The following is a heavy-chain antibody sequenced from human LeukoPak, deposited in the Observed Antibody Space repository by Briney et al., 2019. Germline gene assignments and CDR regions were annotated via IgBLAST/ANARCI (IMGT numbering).Heavy chain of an antibody. V-gene: IGHV3-13*04. CDR1: GFTFSTYD. CDR3: AKYQRQWLPKGGFDY. D-gene: IGHD6-19*01. Sequence: GGSLRLSCAASGFTFSTYDMHWVRQATGKGLEWVSGIGTAGDTYYADSVKGRFTISRDNSKNTLYLQMDNLRAEDTAVYYCAKYQRQWLPKGGFDYWGQGTLVTVSS. J-gene: IGHJ4*02. CDR2: IGTAGDT.